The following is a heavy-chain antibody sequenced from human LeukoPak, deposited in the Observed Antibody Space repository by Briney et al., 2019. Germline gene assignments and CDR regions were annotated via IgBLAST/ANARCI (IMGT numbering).Heavy chain of an antibody. CDR3: ARDRSSGYYWFDY. J-gene: IGHJ4*02. D-gene: IGHD3-22*01. CDR2: ISGSGGST. CDR1: GFTFTNYA. V-gene: IGHV3-23*01. Sequence: QPGGSLRLSCAASGFTFTNYAMTWVRQAPGKGLEWVSIISGSGGSTYYADSVKGRFTISRDNSKNTLYLQMNSLRAEDTAVYYCARDRSSGYYWFDYWGQGTLVTVSS.